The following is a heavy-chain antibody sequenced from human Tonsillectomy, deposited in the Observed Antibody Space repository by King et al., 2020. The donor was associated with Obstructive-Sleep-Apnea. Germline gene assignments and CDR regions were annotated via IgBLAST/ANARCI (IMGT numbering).Heavy chain of an antibody. D-gene: IGHD2-2*01. Sequence: QLVQSGGGVVQPGRSLRLSCAASGFTFSYYGMHWVRQAPGKGLEWGAVIWYDGSNKYYADSVKGRFTISRDNSKNKLFLQMNSLRAEDTAVYYCARDGRYCSSTSCYAGGGYYGMDVWGQGTTVTVSS. CDR3: ARDGRYCSSTSCYAGGGYYGMDV. CDR2: IWYDGSNK. CDR1: GFTFSYYG. V-gene: IGHV3-33*01. J-gene: IGHJ6*02.